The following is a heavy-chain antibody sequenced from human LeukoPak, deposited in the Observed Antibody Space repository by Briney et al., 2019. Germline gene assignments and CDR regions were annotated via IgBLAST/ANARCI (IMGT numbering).Heavy chain of an antibody. Sequence: SGGSLRLSCAASGFTFSSHWMHWVRQAPGKGLVWVANIKQDESEKYSVDSVKGRFTISRDNSKNTLYLQMNSLRAEDTAVYYCAKEGGYYDSSGYYIRTFDYWGQGTLVTVSS. CDR2: IKQDESEK. V-gene: IGHV3-7*03. J-gene: IGHJ4*02. D-gene: IGHD3-22*01. CDR3: AKEGGYYDSSGYYIRTFDY. CDR1: GFTFSSHW.